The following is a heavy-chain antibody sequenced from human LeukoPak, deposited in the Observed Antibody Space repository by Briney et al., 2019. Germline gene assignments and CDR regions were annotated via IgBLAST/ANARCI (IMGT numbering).Heavy chain of an antibody. Sequence: SVKVSCKASGYTLTSYDLNWVRQATGQGLKWMGWMNPNSGNTSYAQKFQGRVTITRNTSISTAYMELSSLRSEDTAVYYCARGTSYSSGWADAFDIWGQGTMVTVSS. CDR1: GYTLTSYD. CDR3: ARGTSYSSGWADAFDI. CDR2: MNPNSGNT. J-gene: IGHJ3*02. D-gene: IGHD6-19*01. V-gene: IGHV1-8*03.